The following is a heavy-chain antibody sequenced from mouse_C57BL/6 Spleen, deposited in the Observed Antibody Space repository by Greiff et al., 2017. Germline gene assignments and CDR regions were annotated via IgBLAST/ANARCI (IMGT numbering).Heavy chain of an antibody. CDR1: GYTFTSYW. D-gene: IGHD2-3*01. V-gene: IGHV1-53*01. CDR2: INPSNGGT. CDR3: ARNDVGWLLPWFAY. J-gene: IGHJ3*01. Sequence: QVQLQQPGTELVKPGASVKLSCKASGYTFTSYWMHWVKQRPGQGLEWIGNINPSNGGTNYNEKFKSKATLTVDKSSSTSYMQLSSLTSEDSAVYYCARNDVGWLLPWFAYCGQGTLVTVSA.